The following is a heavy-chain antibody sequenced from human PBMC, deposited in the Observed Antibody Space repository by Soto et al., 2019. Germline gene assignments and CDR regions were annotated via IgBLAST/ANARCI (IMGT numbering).Heavy chain of an antibody. J-gene: IGHJ6*04. CDR2: ISYDGSNQ. CDR3: AKDRGVRGGAMDV. CDR1: GFTFSTYG. Sequence: QVQLAESGGGVVQPGRSLRFSCAASGFTFSTYGMHWVRQAPGKGLEWVAVISYDGSNQYYADSVKGRFTISRDNSKKTLYLQMNSLRVEDTAVYYCAKDRGVRGGAMDVWGKGTTVTVSS. V-gene: IGHV3-30*18. D-gene: IGHD3-10*01.